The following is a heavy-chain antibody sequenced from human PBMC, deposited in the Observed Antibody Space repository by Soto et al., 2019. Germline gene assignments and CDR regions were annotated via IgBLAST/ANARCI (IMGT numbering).Heavy chain of an antibody. V-gene: IGHV3-11*06. CDR2: ISSSSSYT. J-gene: IGHJ6*02. CDR1: GFTLSDYY. Sequence: GGSLRLSCAASGFTLSDYYMSWIRQAPGKGLEWVSYISSSSSYTNYADSVKGRFTISRDNAKNSLYLQMNSLRAEDTAVYYCARDGVVTAIRSPYYYGMDVWGQGTTVTVSS. D-gene: IGHD2-21*02. CDR3: ARDGVVTAIRSPYYYGMDV.